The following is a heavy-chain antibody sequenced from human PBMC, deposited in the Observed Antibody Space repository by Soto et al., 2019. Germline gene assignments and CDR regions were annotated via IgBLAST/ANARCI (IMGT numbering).Heavy chain of an antibody. V-gene: IGHV1-46*01. D-gene: IGHD2-8*01. CDR3: PRGSSMGLEY. CDR2: INPSGGTT. Sequence: ASVKVSCKASAYTFTDYYIHWVRQAPGQGLEWMGLINPSGGTTTYLQKFQGRVTVTRDTSTSTVYMDLSTLRSEDTAVYYCPRGSSMGLEYWGQGTLVTVSS. J-gene: IGHJ1*01. CDR1: AYTFTDYY.